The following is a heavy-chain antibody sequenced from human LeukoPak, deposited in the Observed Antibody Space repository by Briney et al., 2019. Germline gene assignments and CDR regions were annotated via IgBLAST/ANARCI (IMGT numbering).Heavy chain of an antibody. J-gene: IGHJ4*02. V-gene: IGHV3-11*01. D-gene: IGHD6-13*01. Sequence: PGGSLRLSCAASGFTFSDYYMSWIGQAPGKGLEWVSYISSSGSTIYYADSVKGRFTISRDNAKNSLYLQMNSLRAEDTAVYYCARARSSSWLIDYWGQGTLVTVSS. CDR3: ARARSSSWLIDY. CDR1: GFTFSDYY. CDR2: ISSSGSTI.